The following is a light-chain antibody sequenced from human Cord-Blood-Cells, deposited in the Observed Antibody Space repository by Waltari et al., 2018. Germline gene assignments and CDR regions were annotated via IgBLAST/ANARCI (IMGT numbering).Light chain of an antibody. J-gene: IGLJ1*01. V-gene: IGLV2-11*01. Sequence: QSALTQPRSVSGSPGQSVTIPCPGTSSAVGGYNYVSWYQQHPGKAPKLMIYYLSKRPSGVPDRFSGSKSGNTASLTISGLQAEDEADYYCCSYAGSYTYVFGTGTKVTVL. CDR1: SSAVGGYNY. CDR2: YLS. CDR3: CSYAGSYTYV.